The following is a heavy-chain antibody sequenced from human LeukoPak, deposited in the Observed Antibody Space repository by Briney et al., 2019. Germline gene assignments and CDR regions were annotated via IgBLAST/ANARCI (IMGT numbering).Heavy chain of an antibody. CDR3: AGKASNFDY. J-gene: IGHJ4*02. V-gene: IGHV3-64*01. CDR1: GFTFSRYS. CDR2: ISNNGGST. Sequence: PGGSLRLSCAASGFTFSRYSMHWVRQAPGKGLEYVSAISNNGGSTYYAKSVKGRFTISRDNSKNTLYLQMSSLRAEDTAVYYCAGKASNFDYWGQGTLVTVSS.